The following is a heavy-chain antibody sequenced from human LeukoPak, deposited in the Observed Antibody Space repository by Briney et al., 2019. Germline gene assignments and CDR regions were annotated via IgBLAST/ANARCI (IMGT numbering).Heavy chain of an antibody. J-gene: IGHJ4*02. CDR2: IYYSGST. CDR1: GGSISSGGYY. Sequence: SETLSLTCTVSGGSISSGGYYWSWIRQHPGKGLEWIGYIYYSGSTYYNPSLKSRVTISVDTSKNQFSLKLSSVTAADTAVYYCASRVRDGAVDYWGQGTLVTVSS. CDR3: ASRVRDGAVDY. D-gene: IGHD4/OR15-4a*01. V-gene: IGHV4-31*03.